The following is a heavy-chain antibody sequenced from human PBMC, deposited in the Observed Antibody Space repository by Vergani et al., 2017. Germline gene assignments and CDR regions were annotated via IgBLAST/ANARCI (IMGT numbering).Heavy chain of an antibody. CDR2: ISYDGSNK. CDR1: GFTFSSYG. V-gene: IGHV3-30*19. Sequence: QVQLVESGGGVVQPGRSLRLSCAASGFTFSSYGMHWVRQAPGKGLEWVAVISYDGSNKYYAESVKGRFTISRDNSKNTLFLQMNSLRAEDTAVFYCARDYYYDSSGYYNYYYYYYMDVWGKGTTVTVSS. CDR3: ARDYYYDSSGYYNYYYYYYMDV. J-gene: IGHJ6*03. D-gene: IGHD3-22*01.